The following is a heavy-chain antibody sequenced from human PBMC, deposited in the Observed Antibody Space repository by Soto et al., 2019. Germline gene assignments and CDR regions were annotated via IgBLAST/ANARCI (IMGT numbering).Heavy chain of an antibody. CDR2: ISYDGSNK. CDR3: AREIKSSGKDY. V-gene: IGHV3-30-3*01. J-gene: IGHJ4*02. D-gene: IGHD6-19*01. Sequence: QVQLVESGGGVVQPGRSLRLSCAASGFTFSSYAMHWVRQAPGKGLEWVAVISYDGSNKYYADSVKGGFTISRDNSKNTLYLQMNSLRAEDTAVYYCAREIKSSGKDYWGQGTLVTVSS. CDR1: GFTFSSYA.